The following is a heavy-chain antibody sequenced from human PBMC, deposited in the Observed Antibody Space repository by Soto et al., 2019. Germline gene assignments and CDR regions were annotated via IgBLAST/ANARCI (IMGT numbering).Heavy chain of an antibody. V-gene: IGHV1-3*01. D-gene: IGHD3-3*01. Sequence: ASVKVSCKASGYTFTSYAMHWVRQAPGQRLEWMGWINAGNGNTKYSQKFQGRVTITRDTSASTAYMELSSLRSEDTAVYYCAREREDYYDFWSGYSSRYYYYYGMDVWGQGTTVTVS. CDR3: AREREDYYDFWSGYSSRYYYYYGMDV. CDR2: INAGNGNT. CDR1: GYTFTSYA. J-gene: IGHJ6*02.